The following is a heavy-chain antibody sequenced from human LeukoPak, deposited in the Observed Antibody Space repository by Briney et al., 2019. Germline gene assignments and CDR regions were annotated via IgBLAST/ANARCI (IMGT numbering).Heavy chain of an antibody. J-gene: IGHJ3*01. V-gene: IGHV4-39*01. D-gene: IGHD3-22*01. CDR3: AKAGARYSNSRGLYAFDF. CDR2: IYYSGST. CDR1: GGSISSASYF. Sequence: SSETLSLTCTVSGGSISSASYFWGWIRQPPGKGLEWIGTIYYSGSTYYNEFLRSRVTMSGDTSRNQFSLRLSSVNAADTAVYYCAKAGARYSNSRGLYAFDFWGPGTMVTVSS.